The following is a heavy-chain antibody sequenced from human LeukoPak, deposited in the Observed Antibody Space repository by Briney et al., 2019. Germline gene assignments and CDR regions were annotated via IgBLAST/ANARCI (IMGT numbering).Heavy chain of an antibody. CDR1: GFSFRTSG. CDR2: ISGSSGSI. Sequence: GGCLRLSCAASGFSFRTSGTSSVSQAPGKGLEWVSYISGSSGSIYDAESLKSRFTISRDNAKNSLYLQMSSLRDEDTALYCCARGYCTGGMCYTGLDYWGQGTLVTVSS. V-gene: IGHV3-48*02. J-gene: IGHJ4*02. D-gene: IGHD2-8*02. CDR3: ARGYCTGGMCYTGLDY.